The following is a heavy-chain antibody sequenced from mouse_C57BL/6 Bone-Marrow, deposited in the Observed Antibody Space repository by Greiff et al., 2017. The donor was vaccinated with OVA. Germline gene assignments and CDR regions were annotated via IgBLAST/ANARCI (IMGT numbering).Heavy chain of an antibody. Sequence: VQLQQPGAELVKPGASVKLSCKASGYTFTSYWMQWVKQRPGQGLEWIGEIDPSDSYTNYKQKFKGKDTVTVDTSSSTSYMQLSSLTSEYSAVYYCASLYYGNNYWYFDVWGTGTTVTVSS. CDR3: ASLYYGNNYWYFDV. CDR1: GYTFTSYW. J-gene: IGHJ1*03. CDR2: IDPSDSYT. V-gene: IGHV1-50*01. D-gene: IGHD2-1*01.